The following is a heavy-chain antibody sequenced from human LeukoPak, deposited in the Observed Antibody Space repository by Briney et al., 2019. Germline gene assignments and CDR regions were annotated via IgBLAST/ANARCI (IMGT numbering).Heavy chain of an antibody. J-gene: IGHJ4*02. CDR1: GYSISSGYY. CDR2: IYHSGST. V-gene: IGHV4-38-2*01. CDR3: ARVVYDILTGYSSYDY. Sequence: PSETLSLTCAVSGYSISSGYYWGWIRQPPGKGLEWIGCIYHSGSTYYNPSLKSRVTISVDTSKNQFSLKLSSVTAADTAVYYCARVVYDILTGYSSYDYWGQGTLVTVSS. D-gene: IGHD3-9*01.